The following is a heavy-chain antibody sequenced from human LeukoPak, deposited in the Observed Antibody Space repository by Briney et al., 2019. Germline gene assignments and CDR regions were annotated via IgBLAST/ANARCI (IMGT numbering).Heavy chain of an antibody. CDR3: ARDQFSSGYDY. V-gene: IGHV3-64*04. Sequence: GGSLRLSCSASGFTFSAHSMHWVRQAPGKGLEYVSAVSKSGTTTYYADSVKGRFTISRDNSENTLYLQMNSLRAEDTAVYYCARDQFSSGYDYWGQGTLVTVSS. CDR1: GFTFSAHS. J-gene: IGHJ4*02. CDR2: VSKSGTTT. D-gene: IGHD3-22*01.